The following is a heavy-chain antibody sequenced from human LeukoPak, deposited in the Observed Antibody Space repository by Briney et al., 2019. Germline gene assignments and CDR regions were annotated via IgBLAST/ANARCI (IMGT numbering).Heavy chain of an antibody. D-gene: IGHD4-17*01. J-gene: IGHJ4*02. CDR1: GGSISSYY. V-gene: IGHV4-39*01. Sequence: SEILSLTCTVSGGSISSYYWGGIRQPPGKGLEWIGSIYYSGSTYYNPSLKSRVTISVDTSKNQFSLKLSSVTAADTAVYYCARHSPPSYGDYVRLGYWGQGTLVTVSS. CDR2: IYYSGST. CDR3: ARHSPPSYGDYVRLGY.